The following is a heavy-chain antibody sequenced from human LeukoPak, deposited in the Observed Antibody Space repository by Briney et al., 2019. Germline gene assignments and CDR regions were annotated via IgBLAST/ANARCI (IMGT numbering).Heavy chain of an antibody. CDR2: INHSGST. J-gene: IGHJ4*02. CDR3: ARLFVSSGYYYKALDY. Sequence: SETLSLTCAVYGGSFSGYYWSWIRQPPGKGLEWIGEINHSGSTNYNPSLKSRATISVDTSKNQFSLKLSSVTAADTAAYYCARLFVSSGYYYKALDYWGQGTLVTVSS. CDR1: GGSFSGYY. V-gene: IGHV4-34*01. D-gene: IGHD3-22*01.